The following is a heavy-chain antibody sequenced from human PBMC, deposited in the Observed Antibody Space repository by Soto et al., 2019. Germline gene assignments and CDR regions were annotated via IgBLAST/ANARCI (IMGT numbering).Heavy chain of an antibody. Sequence: GGSLSLSCAASGFTFSSYAMSWVRQAPGKGLEWVSAISGSGGSTYYADSVKGRFTISRDNSKNTLYLQMNSLRAEDTAVYYCAKDLHSSGWPDDEYFQHWGQGTLVTVSS. CDR2: ISGSGGST. D-gene: IGHD6-19*01. CDR1: GFTFSSYA. V-gene: IGHV3-23*01. J-gene: IGHJ1*01. CDR3: AKDLHSSGWPDDEYFQH.